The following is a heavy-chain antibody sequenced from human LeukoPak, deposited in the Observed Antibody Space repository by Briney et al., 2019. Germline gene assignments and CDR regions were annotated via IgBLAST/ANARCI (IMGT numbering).Heavy chain of an antibody. D-gene: IGHD3-10*01. V-gene: IGHV1-18*01. Sequence: ASVKVSCKASGYTFTSYGISWVRQAPGQGLEWMGWISAYHGNTNYAQKLQGRVTMTTDTSTSTAYMELRSLRPDDTAMYYCARDLWAPIKLLWFGELSWRFDYWGQGTLVTVSS. CDR1: GYTFTSYG. J-gene: IGHJ4*02. CDR3: ARDLWAPIKLLWFGELSWRFDY. CDR2: ISAYHGNT.